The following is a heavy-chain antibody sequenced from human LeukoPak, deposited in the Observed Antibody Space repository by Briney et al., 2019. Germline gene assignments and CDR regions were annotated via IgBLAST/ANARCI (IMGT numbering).Heavy chain of an antibody. CDR1: GYSFTSYW. CDR3: ARHRYCSSTSCYIGFFYY. CDR2: IYPGDSDT. V-gene: IGHV5-51*01. Sequence: GESLKISCKGSGYSFTSYWIGWVRQMPGKGLEWMGIIYPGDSDTRYSTSFKGQVTISADKSISPAYLQWSSLKASDTAMYYCARHRYCSSTSCYIGFFYYWGQGTLVTVSS. D-gene: IGHD2-2*02. J-gene: IGHJ4*02.